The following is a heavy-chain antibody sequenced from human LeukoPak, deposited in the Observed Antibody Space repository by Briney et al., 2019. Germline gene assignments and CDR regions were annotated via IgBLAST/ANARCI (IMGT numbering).Heavy chain of an antibody. Sequence: ASVKVSCKVSGYTLAELSMHWVRQAPGKGLEWMGGFDPEDGETTYAQKFQGRVTMTEDTSTDTAYMELSSLRSEDTAVYYCATLKRVDIVVVPANRFDYWGQGTLVTVSS. CDR3: ATLKRVDIVVVPANRFDY. CDR2: FDPEDGET. V-gene: IGHV1-24*01. J-gene: IGHJ4*02. D-gene: IGHD2-2*03. CDR1: GYTLAELS.